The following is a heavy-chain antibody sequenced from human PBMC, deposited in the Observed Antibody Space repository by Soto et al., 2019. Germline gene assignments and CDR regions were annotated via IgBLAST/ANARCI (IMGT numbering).Heavy chain of an antibody. D-gene: IGHD6-13*01. J-gene: IGHJ4*02. Sequence: QVQLQESGPGLVKPSQTLSLTCTVSGGSISSGDYYWSWIRQPPGKGLEWIGYIYYSGRTYYNPSLRGRVTVSVDTSRNQFSLKLSSVTAADTAVYYCARDAAAGTGGFDYWGQGTLVTVSS. CDR2: IYYSGRT. CDR1: GGSISSGDYY. CDR3: ARDAAAGTGGFDY. V-gene: IGHV4-30-4*01.